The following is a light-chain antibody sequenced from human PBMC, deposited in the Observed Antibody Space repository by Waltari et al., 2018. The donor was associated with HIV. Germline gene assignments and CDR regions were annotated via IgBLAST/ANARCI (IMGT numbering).Light chain of an antibody. J-gene: IGLJ2*01. CDR1: NIGTKT. V-gene: IGLV3-9*01. CDR3: HVCDITARVV. Sequence: SYDPTQPTSVSVAQGQTARIPCEGGNIGTKTEHWSQRKPGPAPVLVNYRDNTPPPGTPGRFSGSCSRHTTTLTIARAQAGEEADYYCHVCDITARVVFGRGTKLTVL. CDR2: RDN.